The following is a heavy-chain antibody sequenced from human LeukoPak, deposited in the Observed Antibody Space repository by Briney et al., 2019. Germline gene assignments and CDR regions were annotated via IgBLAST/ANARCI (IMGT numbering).Heavy chain of an antibody. D-gene: IGHD1-1*01. J-gene: IGHJ3*02. Sequence: ASVKVSCKASGYTFTSYGISWVRQAPGQGLEWMGWISAYNGNTNYAQKLQGRVTMTTDTSTSTAYMELRSLRSDDTAVYYCAKDRRFTAPWTFDIWGQGTMVTVSS. V-gene: IGHV1-18*01. CDR1: GYTFTSYG. CDR3: AKDRRFTAPWTFDI. CDR2: ISAYNGNT.